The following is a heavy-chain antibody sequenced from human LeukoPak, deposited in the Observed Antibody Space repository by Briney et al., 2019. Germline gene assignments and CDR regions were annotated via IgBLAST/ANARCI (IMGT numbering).Heavy chain of an antibody. CDR3: ARGSEVGGTEKNALDI. CDR2: INPNSVDT. J-gene: IGHJ3*02. CDR1: GYTFTGYY. V-gene: IGHV1-2*02. Sequence: ASVKVSCKTSGYTFTGYYIHWVRQAPGQGLEWMGWINPNSVDTRYAQKFQDRVTMTRDTSITTAYMELSGLRSDDMALYYCARGSEVGGTEKNALDIWGQGTMVTVSS. D-gene: IGHD1-26*01.